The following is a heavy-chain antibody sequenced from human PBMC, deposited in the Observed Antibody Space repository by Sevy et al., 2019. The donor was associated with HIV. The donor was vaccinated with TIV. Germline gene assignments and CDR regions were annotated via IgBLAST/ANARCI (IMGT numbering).Heavy chain of an antibody. Sequence: GGSLRLSCTASGFTFGHVGDYPMSWVRQAPGKGLEWVGSIRGKINGGTTEYAASVKGRFTISRDDSKNIAYLQMNSLKIEDTALYYCSRGGLLRLLESSFWPHGGMDVWGQGTTVTVSS. CDR1: GFTFGHVGDYP. CDR3: SRGGLLRLLESSFWPHGGMDV. CDR2: IRGKINGGTT. D-gene: IGHD3-3*01. J-gene: IGHJ6*02. V-gene: IGHV3-49*04.